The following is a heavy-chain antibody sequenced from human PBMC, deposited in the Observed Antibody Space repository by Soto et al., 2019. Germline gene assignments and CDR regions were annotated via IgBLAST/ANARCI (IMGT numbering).Heavy chain of an antibody. J-gene: IGHJ4*02. V-gene: IGHV3-21*01. D-gene: IGHD3-22*01. Sequence: LSCAASGFTFSSYSMNWVRQAPGKGLEWVSSISSSSSYIYYADSVKGRFTISRDNAKNSLYLQMNSLRAEDTAVYYCARDLRPPFGSSGYYYFDYWGQGTLVTVSS. CDR3: ARDLRPPFGSSGYYYFDY. CDR1: GFTFSSYS. CDR2: ISSSSSYI.